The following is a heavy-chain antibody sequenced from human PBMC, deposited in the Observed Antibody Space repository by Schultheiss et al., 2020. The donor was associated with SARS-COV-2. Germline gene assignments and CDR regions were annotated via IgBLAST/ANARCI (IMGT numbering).Heavy chain of an antibody. V-gene: IGHV3-7*01. D-gene: IGHD4-23*01. J-gene: IGHJ2*01. Sequence: GGSLRLSCAASGFTFSSYWMSWVRQAPGKGLEWVANIKQYGSEIYYVDSVKGRFTISRDNAKNSLDMQMNSLRVEDTAVYYCARDGSGGWHFDLWGRGTLVTVSS. CDR1: GFTFSSYW. CDR3: ARDGSGGWHFDL. CDR2: IKQYGSEI.